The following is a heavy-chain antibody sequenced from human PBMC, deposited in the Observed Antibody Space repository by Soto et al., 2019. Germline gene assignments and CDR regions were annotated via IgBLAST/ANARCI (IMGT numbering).Heavy chain of an antibody. CDR1: GFTFSSHA. CDR3: AKDQGVTGAYSYGYDY. CDR2: ISGSGRST. D-gene: IGHD5-18*01. V-gene: IGHV3-23*01. J-gene: IGHJ4*02. Sequence: GSLRLSCAASGFTFSSHAMSWVRQAPAKGLEWVSAISGSGRSTYYADSVKGRFTISRDNSKNTVYLQMNSLRAEDTAVYYCAKDQGVTGAYSYGYDYWGLGTLVTVSS.